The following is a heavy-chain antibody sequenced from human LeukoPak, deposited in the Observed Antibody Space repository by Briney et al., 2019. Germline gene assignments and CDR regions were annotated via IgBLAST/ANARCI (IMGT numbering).Heavy chain of an antibody. CDR2: IIPILGIA. D-gene: IGHD6-19*01. J-gene: IGHJ6*02. Sequence: SVKVSCKASGGTFSSYAISWVRQAPGQGLEWMGRIIPILGIANYAQKFQGRVTITADKSTSTAYMELSSLRSEDTAVYYCASPHSAGGWSNYYYGMDVWGQGTTVTVSS. CDR3: ASPHSAGGWSNYYYGMDV. CDR1: GGTFSSYA. V-gene: IGHV1-69*04.